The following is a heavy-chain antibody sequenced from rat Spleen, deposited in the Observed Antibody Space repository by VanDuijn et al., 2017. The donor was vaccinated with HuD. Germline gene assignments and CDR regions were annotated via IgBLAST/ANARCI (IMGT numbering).Heavy chain of an antibody. CDR1: GFTFSNYY. V-gene: IGHV5-27*01. Sequence: EVQLVESGGGLVQPGRSLKLSCAASGFTFSNYYMAWVRKAPTKGLEWVAYISTGGGNTYYRDSVKGRFTFSRDNAKSTLYLAMDSLRSEDTATYYCSTAGSFTDYYFAGGFDYWGQGVVVTVSS. CDR2: ISTGGGNT. D-gene: IGHD1-6*01. J-gene: IGHJ2*01. CDR3: STAGSFTDYYFAGGFDY.